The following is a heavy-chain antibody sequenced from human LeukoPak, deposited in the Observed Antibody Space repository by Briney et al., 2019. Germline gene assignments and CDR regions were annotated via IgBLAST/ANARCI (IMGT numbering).Heavy chain of an antibody. V-gene: IGHV4-59*01. CDR1: GGSISSYY. CDR3: ARETGNYYFDY. D-gene: IGHD3-9*01. J-gene: IGHJ4*02. Sequence: PSETLSLTCSVSGGSISSYYWSWIRQPPGKGLEWIGYIYYTGSTNYNPSLKSRVTISVDTSKSQFSLKLSSVTAADTAVFYCARETGNYYFDYWGQGTLVTVSS. CDR2: IYYTGST.